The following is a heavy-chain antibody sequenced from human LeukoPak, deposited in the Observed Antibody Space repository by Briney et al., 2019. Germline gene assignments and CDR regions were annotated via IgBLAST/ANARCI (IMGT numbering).Heavy chain of an antibody. CDR2: INPSGGST. CDR3: ARDGGAAAGDYWYFDL. V-gene: IGHV1-46*01. J-gene: IGHJ2*01. CDR1: GYTFTSYY. D-gene: IGHD6-13*01. Sequence: ASVKVSCKASGYTFTSYYMHWVRQAPGQGLEWMGIINPSGGSTSYAQKFQGRVTMTRDMSTSTVYMELSSLRSEDTAVYYCARDGGAAAGDYWYFDLWGRGTLVTVSS.